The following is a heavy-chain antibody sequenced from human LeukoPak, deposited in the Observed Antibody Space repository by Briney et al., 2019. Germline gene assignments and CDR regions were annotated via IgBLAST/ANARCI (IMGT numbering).Heavy chain of an antibody. J-gene: IGHJ4*02. CDR1: GYTFTSYY. V-gene: IGHV1-2*02. Sequence: ASVKVSCKASGYTFTSYYMHWVRQAPGQGLEGMGWINPNSGGTNYAQKFQGRVTMTRDTSISTAYMELSRLRSDDTAVYYCAPSSSSWKYYFDYWGQGTLVTVSS. CDR3: APSSSSWKYYFDY. CDR2: INPNSGGT. D-gene: IGHD6-13*01.